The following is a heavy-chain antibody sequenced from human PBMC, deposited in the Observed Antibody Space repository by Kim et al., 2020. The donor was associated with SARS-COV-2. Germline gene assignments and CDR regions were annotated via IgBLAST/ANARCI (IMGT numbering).Heavy chain of an antibody. V-gene: IGHV3-23*01. CDR2: ISGSGGST. CDR3: AKDPYYYGSGSYDY. D-gene: IGHD3-10*01. CDR1: GFTFSSYA. Sequence: GGSLRLSCAASGFTFSSYAMSWVRQAPGKGLEWVSAISGSGGSTYYADSVKGRFTVSRDNSKNTLYLQMNSLRAEDTAVYYCAKDPYYYGSGSYDYWGQGTLVTVSS. J-gene: IGHJ4*02.